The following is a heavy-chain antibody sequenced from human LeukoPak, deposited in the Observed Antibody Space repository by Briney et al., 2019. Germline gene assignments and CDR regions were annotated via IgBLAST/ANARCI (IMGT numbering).Heavy chain of an antibody. V-gene: IGHV1-2*06. CDR2: INPNSGGT. Sequence: ASVKVSCKASGYTFTDYYIHWVRQAPGQGLEWMGRINPNSGGTNYAQKFQGRVTMTRDTSISTAYMELRRLRSDDTAVYYCARDFERPDYWGQGTLVTVSS. J-gene: IGHJ4*02. CDR1: GYTFTDYY. CDR3: ARDFERPDY.